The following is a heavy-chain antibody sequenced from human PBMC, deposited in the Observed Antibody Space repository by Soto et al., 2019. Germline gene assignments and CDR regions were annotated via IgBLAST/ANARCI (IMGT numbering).Heavy chain of an antibody. D-gene: IGHD3-10*01. CDR2: INHSGST. CDR3: ARGRLQSSGSYTNWFDP. CDR1: GGSFSGYY. Sequence: SETLSLTCAVYGGSFSGYYWSWIRQPPGKELEWIGEINHSGSTNYNPSLKSRVTISVDTSKNQFSLKLSSVTAADTAVYYCARGRLQSSGSYTNWFDPWGQGTLVTVSS. J-gene: IGHJ5*02. V-gene: IGHV4-34*01.